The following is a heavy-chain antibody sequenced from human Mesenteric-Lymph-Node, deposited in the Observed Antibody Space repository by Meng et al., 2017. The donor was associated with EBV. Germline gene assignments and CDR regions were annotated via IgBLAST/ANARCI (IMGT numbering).Heavy chain of an antibody. V-gene: IGHV4-34*01. CDR3: RYYYDSSGYSLNY. CDR1: GGSFSGYY. Sequence: VQLQQGGAGLLKPSETLSLTCAVYGGSFSGYYWSWIRQPPGKGLEWIGEINHSGSTNYNPSLKSRVTISVDTSKNQFSLKLSSVTAADTAVYYCRYYYDSSGYSLNYWGQGTLVTVSS. CDR2: INHSGST. D-gene: IGHD3-22*01. J-gene: IGHJ4*02.